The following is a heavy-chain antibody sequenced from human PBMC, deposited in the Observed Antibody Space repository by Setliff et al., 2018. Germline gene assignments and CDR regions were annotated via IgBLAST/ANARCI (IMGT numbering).Heavy chain of an antibody. Sequence: GASVNVSCKASGYTFTSYGISWVRQAPGQGLEWMGWISAYIGNTNYAQKLQGRVTMTTDTSTSTAYMELRSLRSDDTAVYYCARDPGWFGELLGYFDYWGQGTLVTVSS. CDR3: ARDPGWFGELLGYFDY. CDR2: ISAYIGNT. V-gene: IGHV1-18*01. CDR1: GYTFTSYG. D-gene: IGHD3-10*01. J-gene: IGHJ4*02.